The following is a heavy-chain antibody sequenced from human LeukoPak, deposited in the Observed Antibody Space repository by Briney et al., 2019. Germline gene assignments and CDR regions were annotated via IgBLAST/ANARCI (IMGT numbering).Heavy chain of an antibody. V-gene: IGHV4-30-4*01. D-gene: IGHD3-22*01. J-gene: IGHJ5*02. Sequence: PSETLSLTCTVSGGSISSGDYYWSWIRQPPGKGLEWIAYMYYSGSTYYNPSLKSRVTVSADTSKNQLSLKLSSVTAADTAVYYCARPYYYDSRIDPWGQGILVTVSS. CDR1: GGSISSGDYY. CDR2: MYYSGST. CDR3: ARPYYYDSRIDP.